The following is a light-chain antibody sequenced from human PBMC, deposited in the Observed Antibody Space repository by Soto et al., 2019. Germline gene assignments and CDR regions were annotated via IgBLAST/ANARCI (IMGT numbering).Light chain of an antibody. Sequence: DIVMTQSPLSLPVTPGEPASISCRSSQSLLHSNGYNYLDWYLQKPGQSPQLLIYLGSNRASGVPERVKGKWFRNNFYLKNNRVEAEDVGVYYCMQALQTPPTFGGGTKVEIK. CDR3: MQALQTPPT. V-gene: IGKV2-28*01. CDR2: LGS. J-gene: IGKJ4*01. CDR1: QSLLHSNGYNY.